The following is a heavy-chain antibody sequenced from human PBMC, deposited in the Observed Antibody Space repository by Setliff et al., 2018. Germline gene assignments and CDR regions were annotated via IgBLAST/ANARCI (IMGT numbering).Heavy chain of an antibody. CDR3: ARVISGWYSAHYYYMDV. D-gene: IGHD6-19*01. CDR1: GGSISSGSDY. J-gene: IGHJ6*03. Sequence: PSETLSLTCSVSGGSISSGSDYWTWIRQPAGKGLEWIGHIYTSGSTNYNPSLKSRVTISVDASKNQLSLNLRSVTAADTAVYYCARVISGWYSAHYYYMDVWGKGTTVTVSS. CDR2: IYTSGST. V-gene: IGHV4-61*09.